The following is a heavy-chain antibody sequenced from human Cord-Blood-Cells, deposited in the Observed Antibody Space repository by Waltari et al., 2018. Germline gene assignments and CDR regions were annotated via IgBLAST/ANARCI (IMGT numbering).Heavy chain of an antibody. CDR1: GGSISSYY. Sequence: QVQLQESVPGLVKPSETLSLTCTVSGGSISSYYWSWIRQPPGKGLEWIGYIYYSGRTNYNPSLKSRVTISVDTSKNQFSLKLSSVTAADTAVYYCARRRSYFDYWGQGTLVTVSS. CDR3: ARRRSYFDY. J-gene: IGHJ4*02. CDR2: IYYSGRT. V-gene: IGHV4-59*08.